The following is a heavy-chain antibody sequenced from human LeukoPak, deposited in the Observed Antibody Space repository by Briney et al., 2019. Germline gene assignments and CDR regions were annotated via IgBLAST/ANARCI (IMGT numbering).Heavy chain of an antibody. Sequence: ASVKVSCKASGYTFNSYGIIWVRQAPGQGLEGMGWISAYNGNTNYAQKLQGRVTMTTDTSTNTAYMELRSLRSDDTAVYYCATIAASDAEYFQHWGQGTLVTVSS. CDR3: ATIAASDAEYFQH. J-gene: IGHJ1*01. CDR2: ISAYNGNT. CDR1: GYTFNSYG. D-gene: IGHD6-6*01. V-gene: IGHV1-18*01.